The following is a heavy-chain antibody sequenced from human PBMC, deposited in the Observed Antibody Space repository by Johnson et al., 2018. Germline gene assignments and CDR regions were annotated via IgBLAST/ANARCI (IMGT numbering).Heavy chain of an antibody. Sequence: QVQLVQSGGGVVQPGKSLRLSCAASGFTFSIYGMHWVRQAPGKGLEWVATIWYDDNNHYIDSVKGRFTISRDNSKNTLYLQMNSPRAEDTAGYYWARDDGRGAEYLQHWGQGTQVTVSA. CDR2: IWYDDNN. CDR3: ARDDGRGAEYLQH. V-gene: IGHV3-33*01. J-gene: IGHJ1*01. D-gene: IGHD2-15*01. CDR1: GFTFSIYG.